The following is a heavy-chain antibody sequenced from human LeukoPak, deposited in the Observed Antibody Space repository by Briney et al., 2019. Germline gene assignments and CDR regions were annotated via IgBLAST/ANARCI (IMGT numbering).Heavy chain of an antibody. Sequence: GGSLRLSCAASGFTFTKYSMHWVRQTPGKGLEWVSYISSGSTTIYYTDSVKGRFTISRDNAKSSLYLQMNSLRAEDTAVYYCARRESTTMVRGGVDYWGQGTLVTVSS. CDR2: ISSGSTTI. CDR1: GFTFTKYS. CDR3: ARRESTTMVRGGVDY. D-gene: IGHD3-10*01. J-gene: IGHJ4*02. V-gene: IGHV3-48*01.